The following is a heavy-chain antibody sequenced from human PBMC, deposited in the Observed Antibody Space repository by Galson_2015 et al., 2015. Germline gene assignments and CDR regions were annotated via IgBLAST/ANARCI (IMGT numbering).Heavy chain of an antibody. CDR2: LSFDGSNK. CDR3: ARDSSRGAEYFQH. Sequence: SMRLSCAASGLTFSSYGMHWVRQAPGKGLVWVAVLSFDGSNKYYADSVKGRFTISRDNSKNTLYLQMNSLRAEDTAVYYCARDSSRGAEYFQHWGQGTLVTVSS. D-gene: IGHD6-13*01. J-gene: IGHJ1*01. V-gene: IGHV3-30*03. CDR1: GLTFSSYG.